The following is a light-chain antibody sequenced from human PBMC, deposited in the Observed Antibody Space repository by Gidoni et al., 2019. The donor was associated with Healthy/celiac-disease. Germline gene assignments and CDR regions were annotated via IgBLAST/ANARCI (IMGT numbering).Light chain of an antibody. Sequence: PATLSLSPGERATLSCRASQSVRSYLAWYQQKPGQAPRLLIYDASNRATGIPARFSGSGSGTDFTLTISSLEPEDFAVYYCQQRSNWPLTFGPXTKVDIK. CDR3: QQRSNWPLT. CDR2: DAS. CDR1: QSVRSY. J-gene: IGKJ3*01. V-gene: IGKV3-11*01.